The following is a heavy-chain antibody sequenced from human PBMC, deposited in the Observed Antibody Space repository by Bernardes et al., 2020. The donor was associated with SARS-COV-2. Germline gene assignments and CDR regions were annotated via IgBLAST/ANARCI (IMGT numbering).Heavy chain of an antibody. V-gene: IGHV4-4*02. J-gene: IGHJ4*02. CDR3: ASYRTYYDFHLDY. Sequence: SETLSLTCAVSGGSISSSNWWSWVRQPPGKGLEWIGEIYHSGSTNYNPSLKSRVTISVDKSKNQFSLKLSSVTAADTAVYYCASYRTYYDFHLDYWGQGTLVTVSS. CDR1: GGSISSSNW. CDR2: IYHSGST. D-gene: IGHD3-3*01.